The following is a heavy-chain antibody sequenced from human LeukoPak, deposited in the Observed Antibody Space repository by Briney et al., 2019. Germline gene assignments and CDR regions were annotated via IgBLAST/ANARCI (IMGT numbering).Heavy chain of an antibody. D-gene: IGHD6-19*01. Sequence: ASVKVSCKASGYTFTSYYMHLVRQAPGQGLEWMGIINPSGGSTSYAQKFQGRVTMTRDTSTSTVYMELSSLRSEDTAVYYCATSVAGTGYYFDYWGQGTLVTVSS. CDR1: GYTFTSYY. J-gene: IGHJ4*02. CDR3: ATSVAGTGYYFDY. V-gene: IGHV1-46*01. CDR2: INPSGGST.